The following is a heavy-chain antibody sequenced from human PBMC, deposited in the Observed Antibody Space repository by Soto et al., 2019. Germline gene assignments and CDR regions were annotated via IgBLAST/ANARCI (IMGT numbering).Heavy chain of an antibody. CDR2: NIALFGTR. V-gene: IGHV1-69*01. Sequence: QVQLVHSGAEVKKPGSSVKVSCKASGGTFSRYAIDWVRQAPGQGLEWMGGNIALFGTRNYAQKFQGRVTMTADQSTKPDYMELSSMRSEDSAVYYCAVWVNTVTTDGNYYYYAIDVWGQGTTVTGSS. CDR3: AVWVNTVTTDGNYYYYAIDV. CDR1: GGTFSRYA. D-gene: IGHD4-17*01. J-gene: IGHJ6*02.